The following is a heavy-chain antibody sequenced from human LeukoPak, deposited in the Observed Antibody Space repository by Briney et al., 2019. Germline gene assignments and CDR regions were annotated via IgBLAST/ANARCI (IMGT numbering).Heavy chain of an antibody. CDR1: GGTFSSYA. Sequence: ASVKVSCKASGGTFSSYAISWVRQAPGQGLEWMGGIIPIFGTANYAQKFQGRVTITADESTSTAYMELSSLRSEDTAVYYCAKQLGYCSDGSCYFPYWGQGTLVTVSS. CDR2: IIPIFGTA. D-gene: IGHD2-15*01. CDR3: AKQLGYCSDGSCYFPY. V-gene: IGHV1-69*13. J-gene: IGHJ4*02.